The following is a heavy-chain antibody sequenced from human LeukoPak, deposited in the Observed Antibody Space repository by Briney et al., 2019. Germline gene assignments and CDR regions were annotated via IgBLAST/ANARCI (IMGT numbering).Heavy chain of an antibody. CDR3: ARVGVNSD. CDR2: IYYSGST. CDR1: GGSISGSSYY. D-gene: IGHD3-10*01. V-gene: IGHV4-39*01. J-gene: IGHJ4*02. Sequence: SETLSLTCTVSGGSISGSSYYWGWIRQPPGKGLEWIGSIYYSGSTYYNPSLKSRVTISVDTSKNQFSLKLSSVTAADTAVYYCARVGVNSDWGQGTLVTVSS.